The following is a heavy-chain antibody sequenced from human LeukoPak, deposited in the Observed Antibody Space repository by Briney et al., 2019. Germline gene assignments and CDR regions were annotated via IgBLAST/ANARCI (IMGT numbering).Heavy chain of an antibody. CDR1: GFSVSSNY. V-gene: IGHV3-66*04. CDR2: IYIGGST. D-gene: IGHD6-19*01. J-gene: IGHJ4*02. Sequence: GGSLRLSCAASGFSVSSNYMSWVRQAPGRGLEWVAVIYIGGSTYYADSVKGRFTISRDISQNTLFPQMNSLRAEDTAVYYCARHLTGTASGWHRTFDYWGQGTLVTVSS. CDR3: ARHLTGTASGWHRTFDY.